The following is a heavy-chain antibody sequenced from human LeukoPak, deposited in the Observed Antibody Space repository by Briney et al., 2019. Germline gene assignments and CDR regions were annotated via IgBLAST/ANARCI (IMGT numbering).Heavy chain of an antibody. CDR1: GFTFSSYE. V-gene: IGHV3-48*03. CDR2: ISSSGSTI. Sequence: GGSLRLSCAASGFTFSSYEMNWVRQAPGKGLEWVSYISSSGSTIYYADPVKGRFTISRDNAKNSVYLQMNSLRAEDTAVYYCARTYGSGSLDYGGQGTLVTVSS. CDR3: ARTYGSGSLDY. D-gene: IGHD2-15*01. J-gene: IGHJ4*02.